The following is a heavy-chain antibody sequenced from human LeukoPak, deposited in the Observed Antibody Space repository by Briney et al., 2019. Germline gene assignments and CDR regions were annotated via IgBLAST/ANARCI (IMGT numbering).Heavy chain of an antibody. V-gene: IGHV3-30*02. Sequence: GGSLRLSCGAFGFTFSTYGMSWVRQAPGKGLEWVAFIRYDGSDKSYADSVKGRFTISRDNSENTLYLQINSLRVEDTAVYYCAKDTPTTGYHLDSWGQGTLVTVSS. CDR2: IRYDGSDK. D-gene: IGHD1-1*01. J-gene: IGHJ4*02. CDR1: GFTFSTYG. CDR3: AKDTPTTGYHLDS.